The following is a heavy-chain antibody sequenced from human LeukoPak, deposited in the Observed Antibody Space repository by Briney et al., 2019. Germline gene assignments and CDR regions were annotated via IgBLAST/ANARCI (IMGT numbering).Heavy chain of an antibody. Sequence: SKTLSLTCTVSGGSISSSFYYWDWVRQPPGKGLEWIGTIYYTGSTYYNPSLDSRVTITLDTSKNQFSLKLNSVTAADTAVYYCARRTYYDGSAYACFDYWGQGTLVTVSS. D-gene: IGHD3-22*01. CDR1: GGSISSSFYY. V-gene: IGHV4-39*01. J-gene: IGHJ4*02. CDR2: IYYTGST. CDR3: ARRTYYDGSAYACFDY.